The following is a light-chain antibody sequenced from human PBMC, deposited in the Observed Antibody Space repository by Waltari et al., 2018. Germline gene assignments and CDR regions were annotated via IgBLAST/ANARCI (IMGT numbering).Light chain of an antibody. Sequence: QSALTQPPSASGSPGQSGPISCTCTSLDVGGYKYVPWYQQHPGKAPKLMIYEVSKRPAGVPDRFSGPKSGNTASLTVSGLQAEDEAEYYCSSYAGSNNWVFGGGTKLTVL. CDR3: SSYAGSNNWV. CDR2: EVS. J-gene: IGLJ3*02. V-gene: IGLV2-8*01. CDR1: SLDVGGYKY.